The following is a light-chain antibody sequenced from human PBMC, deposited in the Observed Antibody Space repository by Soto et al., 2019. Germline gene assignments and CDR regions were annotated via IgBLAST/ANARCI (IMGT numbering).Light chain of an antibody. CDR3: HQYNNWPRTT. CDR1: QSISSN. Sequence: EIVMTQSPATLSVSPGERATLSCRASQSISSNLAWYQQKPGQAPRLLLYGASTRATGIPARFSGSGSGTEFTLSITSLQSEDFAVYYCHQYNNWPRTTFGGGTKVDIK. J-gene: IGKJ4*01. V-gene: IGKV3-15*01. CDR2: GAS.